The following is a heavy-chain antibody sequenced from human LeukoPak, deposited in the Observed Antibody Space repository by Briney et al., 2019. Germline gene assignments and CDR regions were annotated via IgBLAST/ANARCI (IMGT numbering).Heavy chain of an antibody. Sequence: SETLSLTCAVSSGPISSSNWWSWVRQPPGKGLEWIGEIYHTGGTNYNPSLKSRVTISVDKSKNQFSLKLTSVTAADTAVYYCARLTYYYNSGSYGWGQGALVTVSS. D-gene: IGHD3-10*01. V-gene: IGHV4-4*02. CDR3: ARLTYYYNSGSYG. CDR1: SGPISSSNW. CDR2: IYHTGGT. J-gene: IGHJ4*02.